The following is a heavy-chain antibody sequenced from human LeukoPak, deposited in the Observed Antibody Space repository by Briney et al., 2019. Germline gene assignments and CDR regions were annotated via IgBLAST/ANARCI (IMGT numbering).Heavy chain of an antibody. CDR1: GGSISSYY. Sequence: PSETLSLTCTVSGGSISSYYWSWIRQPAGKGLEWIGRIYTSGSTNYNPSLKSRVTMSVDTSKNQFSLKLISVTAADTAVYYCARALNYYDSSGFRFDYWGQGTLVTVSS. CDR3: ARALNYYDSSGFRFDY. CDR2: IYTSGST. D-gene: IGHD3-22*01. J-gene: IGHJ4*02. V-gene: IGHV4-4*07.